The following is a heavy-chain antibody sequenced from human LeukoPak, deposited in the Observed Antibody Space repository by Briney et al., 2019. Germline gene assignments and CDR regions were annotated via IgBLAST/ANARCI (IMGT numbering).Heavy chain of an antibody. CDR2: MNPNSGNT. V-gene: IGHV1-8*01. CDR1: GYTFTSYD. J-gene: IGHJ4*02. Sequence: GASVKVSCKASGYTFTSYDINWVRQATGQGLEWMGWMNPNSGNTGYAQKFQGRVTMTRNTSISTAYMELSSLRSEDTAVYYCARGRGAYCGGDCSYFDYWGQGTLVTDSS. D-gene: IGHD2-21*02. CDR3: ARGRGAYCGGDCSYFDY.